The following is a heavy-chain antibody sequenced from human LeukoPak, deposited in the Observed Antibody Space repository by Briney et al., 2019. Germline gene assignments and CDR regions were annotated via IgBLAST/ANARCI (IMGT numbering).Heavy chain of an antibody. CDR3: ARGGYDVYDQFDY. CDR1: GDSISSYF. CDR2: IYYSGST. D-gene: IGHD5/OR15-5a*01. V-gene: IGHV4-59*01. Sequence: SETLSPTCTVSGDSISSYFWSWLRLPPGGGLEWIGYIYYSGSTNYNPALKSRVTISVDTSKNQFSLKLTSVTAADTAVYYCARGGYDVYDQFDYWGQGTLVTVSS. J-gene: IGHJ4*02.